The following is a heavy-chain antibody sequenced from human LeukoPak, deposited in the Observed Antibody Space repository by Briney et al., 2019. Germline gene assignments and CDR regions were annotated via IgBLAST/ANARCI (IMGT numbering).Heavy chain of an antibody. Sequence: SETLSLTCTVSGGSISSSSYYWGWIRQPPGKGLEWIGSIYYSGSTYYNPSLKSRVTISVDTSKNQFSLKLSSVTAADTAVYYCARPSPISHETPYDAFDIWGQGTMVTVSS. J-gene: IGHJ3*02. CDR2: IYYSGST. CDR3: ARPSPISHETPYDAFDI. CDR1: GGSISSSSYY. V-gene: IGHV4-39*01.